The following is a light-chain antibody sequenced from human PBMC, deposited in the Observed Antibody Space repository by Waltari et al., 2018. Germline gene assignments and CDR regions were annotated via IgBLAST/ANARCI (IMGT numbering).Light chain of an antibody. CDR3: CSNVGSSVF. V-gene: IGLV2-23*03. Sequence: QSALTQPASVSGSPGQSITISCTGFNSNVGSYNLVSWYQKHPGKAPNLLIYEGNRRPSGVSNRFSVSKSDNTASLTLSGLQAEDEADYYCCSNVGSSVFFGGGTKLTVL. CDR2: EGN. J-gene: IGLJ2*01. CDR1: NSNVGSYNL.